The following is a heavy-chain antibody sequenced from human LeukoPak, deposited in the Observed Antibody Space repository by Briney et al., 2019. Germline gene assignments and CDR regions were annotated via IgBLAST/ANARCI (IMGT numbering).Heavy chain of an antibody. CDR1: GLPFSVYG. CDR2: LRSDGIDK. V-gene: IGHV3-30*02. Sequence: PGGSLRLSCAVSGLPFSVYGLHWVRQAPGRGLEWVAFLRSDGIDKTYADSVKGRFTISRDTSKNTAYLQMDSLRPEDPAVYYCAQDQERTWDYWGQGTLIVVSS. CDR3: AQDQERTWDY. J-gene: IGHJ4*02. D-gene: IGHD6-25*01.